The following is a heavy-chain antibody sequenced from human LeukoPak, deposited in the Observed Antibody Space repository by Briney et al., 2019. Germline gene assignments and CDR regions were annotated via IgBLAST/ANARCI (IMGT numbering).Heavy chain of an antibody. J-gene: IGHJ4*02. CDR3: ARVGSGYMTTVTTVDY. D-gene: IGHD4-11*01. CDR2: IYTSGST. V-gene: IGHV4-4*07. Sequence: SETLSLTCTVSGGSISGYYWSWIRQPAGKGLEWIGRIYTSGSTNYNPSLKSRVTISVDTSKNQFSLKLSSVTAADTAVYYCARVGSGYMTTVTTVDYWGQGTLVTVSS. CDR1: GGSISGYY.